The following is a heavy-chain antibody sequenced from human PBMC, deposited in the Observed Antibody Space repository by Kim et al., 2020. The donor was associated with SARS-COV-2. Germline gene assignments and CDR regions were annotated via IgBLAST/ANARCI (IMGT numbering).Heavy chain of an antibody. Sequence: GGSLRLSCAASGFTFSSHAMSWVRQAPGKGLEWVSAISGSGGSIYYADSVKGRFTISRDNSKNTLYLQMNSLRAEDTAVYYCAKDGDIVVVVAATEPYYFGYWGQGALVTVSS. D-gene: IGHD2-15*01. CDR2: ISGSGGSI. J-gene: IGHJ4*02. V-gene: IGHV3-23*01. CDR3: AKDGDIVVVVAATEPYYFGY. CDR1: GFTFSSHA.